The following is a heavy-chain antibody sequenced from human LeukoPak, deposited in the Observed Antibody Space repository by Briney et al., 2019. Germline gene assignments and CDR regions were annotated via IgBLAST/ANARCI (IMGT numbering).Heavy chain of an antibody. CDR3: AKAPKWGSHKGYFDY. CDR2: FETAGTT. J-gene: IGHJ4*02. V-gene: IGHV3-23*01. CDR1: GFTFSDYA. Sequence: PGGSLRPSCAVSGFTFSDYAMSWVRQAPGRGLEWVSAFETAGTTYYADSVKGRFAISRDDSKNTLYLQMNSLRAEDTATYYCAKAPKWGSHKGYFDYWDQGTLVTVSS. D-gene: IGHD3-16*01.